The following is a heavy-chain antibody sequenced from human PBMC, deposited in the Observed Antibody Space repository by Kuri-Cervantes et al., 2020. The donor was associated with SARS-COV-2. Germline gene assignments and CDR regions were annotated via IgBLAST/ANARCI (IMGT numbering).Heavy chain of an antibody. Sequence: SETLSLTCTVSGGSISSSSYYWGWIRQPPGKGLEWIGSIYYSGSTYYNPSLKSRVTISVDTSKNQFSLKLSSVTAADTAVYYCARIPFGYYMHYYYYYTDVWGKGTTVTVSS. J-gene: IGHJ6*03. V-gene: IGHV4-39*01. CDR3: ARIPFGYYMHYYYYYTDV. D-gene: IGHD3-3*01. CDR1: GGSISSSSYY. CDR2: IYYSGST.